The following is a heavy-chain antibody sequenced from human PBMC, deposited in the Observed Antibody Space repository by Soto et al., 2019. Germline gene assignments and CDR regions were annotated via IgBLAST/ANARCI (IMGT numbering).Heavy chain of an antibody. Sequence: QVQLQESGPGLVKPSETLSLTCTVSGGSISTYYWSWIRQPPGKVLEWIGYINYSGRTNYNPSLKSRVTMSLDTSKNQFSLKLRSVTAADTAVFYCARYAGSSWFDYWGQGTLVTVSS. D-gene: IGHD6-13*01. CDR1: GGSISTYY. CDR3: ARYAGSSWFDY. J-gene: IGHJ4*02. V-gene: IGHV4-59*01. CDR2: INYSGRT.